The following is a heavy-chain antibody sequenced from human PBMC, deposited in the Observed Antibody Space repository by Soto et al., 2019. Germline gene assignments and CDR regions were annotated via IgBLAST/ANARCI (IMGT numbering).Heavy chain of an antibody. CDR3: ARCIQQDYYYGMDV. Sequence: QAQFVQSGAEVKKPGASVKVSCKASGYTFYSHSISWVRQAPGQGLEWMGRISSDNGNTRYAQKFRGRVTMTTDTSTSTVYMELRNLRSDDTAVYYCARCIQQDYYYGMDVWGQGTTVTVSS. J-gene: IGHJ6*02. CDR2: ISSDNGNT. D-gene: IGHD5-18*01. CDR1: GYTFYSHS. V-gene: IGHV1-18*01.